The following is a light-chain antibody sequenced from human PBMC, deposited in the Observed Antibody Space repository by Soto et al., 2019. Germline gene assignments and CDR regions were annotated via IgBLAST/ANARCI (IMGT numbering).Light chain of an antibody. CDR3: QQYKSYPWT. J-gene: IGKJ1*01. CDR1: QSISSW. V-gene: IGKV1-5*03. CDR2: TAS. Sequence: DIQMTQSPSTLSASVGDRVTITCRASQSISSWLAWYQQKPGKAPKLLIYTASSLESGVPSRFSGSGSGTEFTLTLSSLQPDDFATYYCQQYKSYPWTFGQGTKVEIK.